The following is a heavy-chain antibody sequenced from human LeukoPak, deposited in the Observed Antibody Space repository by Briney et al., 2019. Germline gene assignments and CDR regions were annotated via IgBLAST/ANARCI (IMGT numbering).Heavy chain of an antibody. CDR1: GGSISSYY. V-gene: IGHV4-59*01. CDR2: IYYGGST. Sequence: SETLSLTCTVSGGSISSYYWSWIRQPPGKGLEWIGYIYYGGSTNYNPSLKSRVTISVDTSKNQFSLKLSSVTAADTAVYYCARAVLYYDWFDPWGQGTLVTVSS. D-gene: IGHD2-8*01. J-gene: IGHJ5*02. CDR3: ARAVLYYDWFDP.